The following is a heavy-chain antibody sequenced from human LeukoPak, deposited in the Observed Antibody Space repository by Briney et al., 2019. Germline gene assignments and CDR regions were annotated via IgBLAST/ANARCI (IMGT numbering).Heavy chain of an antibody. V-gene: IGHV1-3*01. CDR1: GYTFTSYA. CDR2: INSGNGNT. J-gene: IGHJ4*02. CDR3: ARVKGRRDTAMVPFDY. Sequence: ASVKVSFKASGYTFTSYAMHWVRPAPGQRLEWMGWINSGNGNTKYSQKFQGRVTITRDTSASTAFMELSSLRSEDTAVYYCARVKGRRDTAMVPFDYWGQGTLVTVSS. D-gene: IGHD5-18*01.